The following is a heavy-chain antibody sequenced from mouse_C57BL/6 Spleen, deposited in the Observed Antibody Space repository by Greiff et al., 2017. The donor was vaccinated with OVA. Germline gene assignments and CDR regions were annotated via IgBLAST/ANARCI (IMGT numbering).Heavy chain of an antibody. CDR2: IRLKSDNYAT. Sequence: DVKLQESGGGLVQPGGSMKLSCVASGFTFSNYWMNWVRQSPEKGLEWVAQIRLKSDNYATHYAESVKGRFTISRDDSKSSVYLQMNNLRAEDTGIYYCTVYYYGSSYDWYFDVWGTGTTVTVSS. CDR3: TVYYYGSSYDWYFDV. D-gene: IGHD1-1*01. CDR1: GFTFSNYW. V-gene: IGHV6-3*01. J-gene: IGHJ1*03.